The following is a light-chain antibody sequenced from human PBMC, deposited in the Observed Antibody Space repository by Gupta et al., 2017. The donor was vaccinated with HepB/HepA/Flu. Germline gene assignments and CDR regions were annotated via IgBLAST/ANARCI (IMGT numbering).Light chain of an antibody. CDR2: DAS. J-gene: IGKJ4*01. Sequence: EIVLTQSPATQSLSPGERATLSCRTSKRVSSYLAWYQQKPGQAPRLLIYDASNRATGIPARFSGSGSGTDFTLTISSLEPEDFAVYYCQQYGSWPLTFGGGTKAEIK. CDR1: KRVSSY. CDR3: QQYGSWPLT. V-gene: IGKV3-11*01.